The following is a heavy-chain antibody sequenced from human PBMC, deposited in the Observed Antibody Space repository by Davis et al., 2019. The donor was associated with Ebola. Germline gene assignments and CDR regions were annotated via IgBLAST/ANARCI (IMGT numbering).Heavy chain of an antibody. CDR1: GFTFDDYA. Sequence: PGGSLRLSFAASGFTFDDYAMHWVRQAPGKGLEWVSGISWNSGSIGYAESVRGRFTISRDNAKNSLYLQMNSLTAEDTALYYCVKDRRGYRTGYGWGQGTLVIVSS. CDR3: VKDRRGYRTGYG. V-gene: IGHV3-9*01. CDR2: ISWNSGSI. D-gene: IGHD5-18*01. J-gene: IGHJ4*02.